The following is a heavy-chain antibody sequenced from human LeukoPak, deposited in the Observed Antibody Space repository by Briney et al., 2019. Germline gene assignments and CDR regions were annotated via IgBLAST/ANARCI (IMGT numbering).Heavy chain of an antibody. CDR1: GFTFSSCA. J-gene: IGHJ4*02. CDR2: ISGSGGST. Sequence: PGGSLRLSCAASGFTFSSCAMSWVRQAPGKGLEWVSAISGSGGSTYYADSVKGRFIISRDDSKNTLYLQMNSLRADDTAVYYCARGSGEVTAGYYWGQGTLVTVSS. CDR3: ARGSGEVTAGYY. V-gene: IGHV3-23*01. D-gene: IGHD2-21*02.